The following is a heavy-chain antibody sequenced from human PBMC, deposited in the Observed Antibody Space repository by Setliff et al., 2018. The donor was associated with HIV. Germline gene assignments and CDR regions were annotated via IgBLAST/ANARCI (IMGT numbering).Heavy chain of an antibody. Sequence: SETLSLTCTVSGGSISSYYWSWIRQPPGKGLEWIGYIYYSGSTSYNPSLKSRVTISVDTSKNQFSLKLSSVTAADTAVYYCARGSRGYSYAYYYYYMDVWGKGTTVTVSS. CDR1: GGSISSYY. CDR3: ARGSRGYSYAYYYYYMDV. CDR2: IYYSGST. V-gene: IGHV4-59*01. J-gene: IGHJ6*03. D-gene: IGHD5-18*01.